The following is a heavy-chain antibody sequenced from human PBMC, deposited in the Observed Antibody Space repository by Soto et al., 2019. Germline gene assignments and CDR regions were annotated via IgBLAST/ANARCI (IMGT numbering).Heavy chain of an antibody. CDR3: AREAVTTMGYYYGMDV. V-gene: IGHV3-48*02. Sequence: EVQLVESGGGLVQPGGSLRLSCAASGFTFSSYSMNWVRQAPGKGLEWVSYISSSSSTIYYADSVKGRFTISRDNAKNSLYLQMNSLGDEDTAVYYCAREAVTTMGYYYGMDVWGQGTTVTVSS. D-gene: IGHD4-17*01. CDR1: GFTFSSYS. J-gene: IGHJ6*02. CDR2: ISSSSSTI.